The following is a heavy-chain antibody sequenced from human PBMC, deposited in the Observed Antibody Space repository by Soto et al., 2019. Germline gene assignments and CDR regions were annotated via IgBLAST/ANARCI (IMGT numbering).Heavy chain of an antibody. Sequence: QVQLVQSGAEVKKPGSSVKVSCKASGGTFSSYAISWVRQAPGQGLEWMGGIIPIFGTANYAQKFQGRVTITADESTSTAYMERSSLRSEDTAVYYGARAPLRGVRFLEWISPHFDYWGQGTLVTVSS. CDR2: IIPIFGTA. V-gene: IGHV1-69*12. CDR3: ARAPLRGVRFLEWISPHFDY. J-gene: IGHJ4*02. CDR1: GGTFSSYA. D-gene: IGHD3-3*01.